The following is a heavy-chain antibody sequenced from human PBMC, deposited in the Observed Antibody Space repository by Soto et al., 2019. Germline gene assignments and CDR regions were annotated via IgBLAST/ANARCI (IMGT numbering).Heavy chain of an antibody. CDR2: IYYSGST. J-gene: IGHJ4*02. CDR3: ARLTSGYGKWAFDY. D-gene: IGHD5-12*01. CDR1: GGSISSYY. V-gene: IGHV4-59*01. Sequence: QVQLQESGPGLVKPSETLSLTCTVSGGSISSYYWSWIRQPPGKGLEWIGYIYYSGSTNYNPSLKSRVTISVDTSKNQFSLKLSSVTAADTAVYYCARLTSGYGKWAFDYWGQGTLVTVSS.